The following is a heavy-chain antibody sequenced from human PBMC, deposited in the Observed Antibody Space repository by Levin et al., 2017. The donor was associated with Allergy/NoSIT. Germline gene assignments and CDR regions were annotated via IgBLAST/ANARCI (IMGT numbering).Heavy chain of an antibody. V-gene: IGHV1-2*02. CDR3: ASRPDTHMFS. J-gene: IGHJ4*02. Sequence: ASVKVSCKASGYIFTAYYMHWVRQAPGQGLEWMGWINPNSGDTKYPQEFQGRVTMTRDTSISTAYMELSRLRSDDSAVYYCASRPDTHMFSWGQGTLVTVSS. D-gene: IGHD5-18*01. CDR1: GYIFTAYY. CDR2: INPNSGDT.